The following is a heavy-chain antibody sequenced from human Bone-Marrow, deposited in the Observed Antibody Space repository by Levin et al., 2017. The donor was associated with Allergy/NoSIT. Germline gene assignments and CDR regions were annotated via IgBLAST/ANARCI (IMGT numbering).Heavy chain of an antibody. CDR3: VTFNTKDAFDF. V-gene: IGHV3-15*01. CDR1: GVNFNEVW. J-gene: IGHJ3*01. CDR2: IRGKTADGPT. Sequence: GSLRLSCGVSGVNFNEVWMSWVRQAPGKGLEWVGLIRGKTADGPTDYAAPVKGRFSISRDDSKTTLYLQMNGLKTEDTAVYYCVTFNTKDAFDFWGQGTMVTVSS. D-gene: IGHD3-3*01.